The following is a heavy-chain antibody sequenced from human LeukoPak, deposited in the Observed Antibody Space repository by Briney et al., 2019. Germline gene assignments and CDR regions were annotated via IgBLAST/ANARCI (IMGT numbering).Heavy chain of an antibody. V-gene: IGHV1-18*01. J-gene: IGHJ4*02. CDR2: ISAYNGNT. Sequence: ASVKVSCKASGYTFTSYGISWVRQAPGQGLEWMGWISAYNGNTNYAQKLQGRVTMTTDTSTSTAYMELSRLRSDDTAVYYCARADYDYVWGSYRQYYFDYWGQGTLVTVSS. CDR3: ARADYDYVWGSYRQYYFDY. CDR1: GYTFTSYG. D-gene: IGHD3-16*02.